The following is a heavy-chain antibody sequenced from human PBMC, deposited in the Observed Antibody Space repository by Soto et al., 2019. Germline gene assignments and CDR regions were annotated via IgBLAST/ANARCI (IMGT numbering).Heavy chain of an antibody. J-gene: IGHJ4*02. CDR2: IYYSGST. CDR3: ARDAVATPNQFDY. V-gene: IGHV4-59*01. CDR1: GGSISSYY. D-gene: IGHD2-15*01. Sequence: QVQLQESGPGLVKPSETLSLTCTVSGGSISSYYWSWIRQPPGKGLEWIGYIYYSGSTNYNPSLKSRVTISVDTSKNQFSLKLSSVTAADTAVYYCARDAVATPNQFDYWGQGTLVTVSS.